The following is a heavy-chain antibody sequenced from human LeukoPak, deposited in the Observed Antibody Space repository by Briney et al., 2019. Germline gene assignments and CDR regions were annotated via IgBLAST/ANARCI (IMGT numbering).Heavy chain of an antibody. CDR2: ISSSSSYI. D-gene: IGHD2-15*01. V-gene: IGHV3-21*01. Sequence: GGSLRLSCAASGLTFSSYSMNWVRQAPGKGLEWVSSISSSSSYIYYADSVKGRFTITRDNAKNSLYLQMNSLRAEDTAVYYCARDGAADIYYYYYMDVWGKGTTVTVSS. CDR3: ARDGAADIYYYYYMDV. J-gene: IGHJ6*03. CDR1: GLTFSSYS.